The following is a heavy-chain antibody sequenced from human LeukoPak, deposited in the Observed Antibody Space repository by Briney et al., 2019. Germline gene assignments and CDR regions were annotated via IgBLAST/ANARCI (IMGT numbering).Heavy chain of an antibody. Sequence: ASVKVSCKASGYTFTSYYMHWVRQAPGQGLEWMGWISAYNGNTNYAQKLQGRVTMTTDTSTSTAYMELRSLRSDDTAVYYCARADLVKNAFDIWGQGTMVTVSS. J-gene: IGHJ3*02. D-gene: IGHD4-23*01. CDR2: ISAYNGNT. CDR1: GYTFTSYY. V-gene: IGHV1-18*04. CDR3: ARADLVKNAFDI.